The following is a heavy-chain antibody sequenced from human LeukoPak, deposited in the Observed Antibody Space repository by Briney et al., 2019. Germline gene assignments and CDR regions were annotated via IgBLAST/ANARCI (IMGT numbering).Heavy chain of an antibody. CDR2: IYYSGST. CDR1: GGSISSYY. V-gene: IGHV4-59*01. CDR3: ARTLSGSYVNWFDP. Sequence: SETLSLTCTVSGGSISSYYWSWIRQPPGKGLEWIGYIYYSGSTNYNPSLKSRVTISVDTSKNQFSLKLSSVTAADTAVYYCARTLSGSYVNWFDPWGQGTLVTLSS. D-gene: IGHD3-10*01. J-gene: IGHJ5*02.